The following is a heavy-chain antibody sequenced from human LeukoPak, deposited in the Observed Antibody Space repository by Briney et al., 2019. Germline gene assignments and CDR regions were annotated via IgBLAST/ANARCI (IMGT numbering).Heavy chain of an antibody. V-gene: IGHV1-8*01. Sequence: ASVKVSCKASGYTFTSYDINWVRQATGQGLEWIGWMNPNSGNTGYAQKFQGRVTMTRNTSISTAYMELSGLRSEDTAVYYCAITRPGSYYYYYYMDVWGKGTTVTVSS. CDR1: GYTFTSYD. CDR2: MNPNSGNT. CDR3: AITRPGSYYYYYYMDV. D-gene: IGHD1-26*01. J-gene: IGHJ6*03.